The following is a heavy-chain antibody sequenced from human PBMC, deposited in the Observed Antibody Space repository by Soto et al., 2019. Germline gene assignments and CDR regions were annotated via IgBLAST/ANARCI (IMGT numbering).Heavy chain of an antibody. CDR3: ARREYCSSTSCYGDWFDP. V-gene: IGHV4-30-2*01. CDR1: GGSISSGGYS. Sequence: QLQLQESGSGLVKPSQTLSLTCAVSGGSISSGGYSWSWIRQPPGKGLEWIGYIYHSGSTYYNPSRKSRVPKSGDRSKNQFSLKLSSVTAADTAGYYCARREYCSSTSCYGDWFDPWGQGTLVTVSS. D-gene: IGHD2-2*01. J-gene: IGHJ5*02. CDR2: IYHSGST.